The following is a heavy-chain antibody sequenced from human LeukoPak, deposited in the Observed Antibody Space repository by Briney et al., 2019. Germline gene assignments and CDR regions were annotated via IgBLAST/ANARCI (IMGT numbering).Heavy chain of an antibody. CDR1: GGSFSGYY. CDR2: INHSGST. Sequence: SETLSLTCAVYGGSFSGYYWSWIRQPPGKGLEWIGEINHSGSTNYNPSLKSRVTISVDTSKNQFSLKLSSVTATDTAVYYCARRLVRGVIITRTFDYWGQGTLVTVSS. CDR3: ARRLVRGVIITRTFDY. J-gene: IGHJ4*02. D-gene: IGHD3-10*01. V-gene: IGHV4-34*01.